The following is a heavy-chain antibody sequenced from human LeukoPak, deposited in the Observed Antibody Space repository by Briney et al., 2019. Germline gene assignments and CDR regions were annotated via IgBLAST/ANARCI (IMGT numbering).Heavy chain of an antibody. D-gene: IGHD6-13*01. J-gene: IGHJ4*02. CDR3: ARTRIAAAGTRNDY. V-gene: IGHV1-69*01. Sequence: GASVKVSCKASGGTFSSYAISWVRQAPGQGLEWMGGIIPIFGTANYAQKFQGRVTITADEFTSTAYMELSSLRSEDTAVYYCARTRIAAAGTRNDYWGQGTPVTVSS. CDR2: IIPIFGTA. CDR1: GGTFSSYA.